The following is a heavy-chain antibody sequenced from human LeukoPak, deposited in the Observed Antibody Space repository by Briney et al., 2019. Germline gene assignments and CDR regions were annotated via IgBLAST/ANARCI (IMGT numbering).Heavy chain of an antibody. D-gene: IGHD6-13*01. CDR3: AKDMSYTSSWYGVVYLYYYMDV. J-gene: IGHJ6*03. Sequence: GGSLRLSCAASGFTFDDYAMHWVRQAPGKGLEWVSLISGDGGRTYYADSVKGRFCISRDNSKKSLYLQINSLRTEDTAFYYCAKDMSYTSSWYGVVYLYYYMDVWGRGTTVTVSS. CDR2: ISGDGGRT. V-gene: IGHV3-43*02. CDR1: GFTFDDYA.